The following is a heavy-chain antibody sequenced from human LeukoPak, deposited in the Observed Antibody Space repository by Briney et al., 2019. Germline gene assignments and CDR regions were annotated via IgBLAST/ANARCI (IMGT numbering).Heavy chain of an antibody. CDR3: ARGVVIAPQTFDY. J-gene: IGHJ4*02. CDR1: GDSISGFY. CDR2: IYYSGST. Sequence: SDTLSLTCTVSGDSISGFYWTWIRQPPGKGLEWIGYIYYSGSTNYNPSLKSRVTISEDPSKNQFSLKLSSVTAADTAVYYCARGVVIAPQTFDYWGQGTLVTVSS. V-gene: IGHV4-59*07. D-gene: IGHD2-21*01.